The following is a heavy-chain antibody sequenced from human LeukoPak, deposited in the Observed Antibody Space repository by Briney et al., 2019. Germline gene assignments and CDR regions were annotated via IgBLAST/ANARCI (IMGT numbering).Heavy chain of an antibody. Sequence: PGGSLRLSCAASGFTFSSYGMHWVRQAPGKGLEWVAVISYDGGNKYYADSVKGRFTISRDNSKNTLYLQMNSLRAEDTAVYYCAKNGPYREDYGMDVWGQGTTVTVSS. D-gene: IGHD3-16*02. CDR3: AKNGPYREDYGMDV. CDR2: ISYDGGNK. V-gene: IGHV3-30*18. CDR1: GFTFSSYG. J-gene: IGHJ6*02.